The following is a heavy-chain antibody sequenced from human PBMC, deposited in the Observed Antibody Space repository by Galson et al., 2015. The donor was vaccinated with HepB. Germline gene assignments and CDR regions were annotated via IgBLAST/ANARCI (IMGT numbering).Heavy chain of an antibody. CDR3: AKDLIVVVVAARLGN. CDR1: GFTFSSYA. D-gene: IGHD2-15*01. CDR2: ISGSGGST. V-gene: IGHV3-23*01. Sequence: SLRLSCAASGFTFSSYAMSWVRQAPGKGLEWVSAISGSGGSTYYADSVKGRFTISRDNSKNTLYLQMNSLRAEDTAVYYCAKDLIVVVVAARLGNWAQGTLVTASS. J-gene: IGHJ4*02.